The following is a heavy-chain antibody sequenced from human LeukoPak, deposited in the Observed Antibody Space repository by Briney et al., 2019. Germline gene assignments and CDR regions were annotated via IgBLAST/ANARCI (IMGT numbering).Heavy chain of an antibody. D-gene: IGHD2-2*01. V-gene: IGHV6-1*01. CDR2: TYRWSKWSN. CDR3: ARLHCTTSCYVDY. J-gene: IGHJ4*02. CDR1: GDSVSSNSAA. Sequence: SQTLSLTCAISGDSVSSNSAAWNWIRQSPSRGLEWLGRTYRWSKWSNDYAPSEKSRIIINPDTSKNQFSLQLNSVTPEDTAVYYCARLHCTTSCYVDYWGQGTLVTVSS.